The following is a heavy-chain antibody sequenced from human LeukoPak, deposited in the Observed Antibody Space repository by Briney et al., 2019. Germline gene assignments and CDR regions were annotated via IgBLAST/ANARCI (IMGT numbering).Heavy chain of an antibody. CDR2: ISGSGGST. Sequence: GGSLRLSCAASGFTFSSYAMSWVRQAPGKGLEWVSAISGSGGSTYYADSVKGRFTISRDNSKNTLYLQMNSLRAEDTAVYYCAKRYCSGGSCYSYSDYWGQGTLVTVSS. CDR1: GFTFSSYA. D-gene: IGHD2-15*01. J-gene: IGHJ4*02. V-gene: IGHV3-23*01. CDR3: AKRYCSGGSCYSYSDY.